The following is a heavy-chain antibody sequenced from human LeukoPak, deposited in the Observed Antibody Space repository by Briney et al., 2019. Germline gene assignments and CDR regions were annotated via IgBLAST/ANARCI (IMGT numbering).Heavy chain of an antibody. CDR3: ARSLVGKTDFDY. D-gene: IGHD6-19*01. Sequence: ASVKVSCKASGYTFTKYAMHWVRQAPGQRLEWMGWINVGNGETKYSQKFQGRVTITWDTSASTVHMELIILRSEDTAVYYCARSLVGKTDFDYWGQGTLVTVSS. CDR1: GYTFTKYA. CDR2: INVGNGET. V-gene: IGHV1-3*01. J-gene: IGHJ4*02.